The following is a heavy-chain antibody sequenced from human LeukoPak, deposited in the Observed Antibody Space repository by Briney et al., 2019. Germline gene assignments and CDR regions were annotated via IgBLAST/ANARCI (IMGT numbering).Heavy chain of an antibody. D-gene: IGHD3-22*01. CDR2: IYYSGST. CDR1: GDSISSSSYY. CDR3: ARLQYYYDSNGYYSLYYFDY. J-gene: IGHJ4*02. V-gene: IGHV4-39*01. Sequence: PSETLSLTCTVSGDSISSSSYYWGWIRQPAGKGLEWIGNIYYSGSTYYSPSLRSRLTISLDTSKNQFSLTLSSVTAADTAVYYCARLQYYYDSNGYYSLYYFDYWGQGTVVTVSS.